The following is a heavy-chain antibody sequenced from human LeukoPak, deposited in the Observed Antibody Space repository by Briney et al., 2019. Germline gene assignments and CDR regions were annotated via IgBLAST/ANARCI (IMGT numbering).Heavy chain of an antibody. CDR3: ARIVTGSWCWYFDL. CDR2: INEDGSEK. CDR1: GFTFSTYW. Sequence: GGSLRLSRGVPGFTFSTYWMGWLRQAPGKGLEWVANINEDGSEKYYVGSVKGRFTISRDNVENSMYLQMNTLRAEDTAVYYCARIVTGSWCWYFDLWGRGTLVTVSS. D-gene: IGHD6-13*01. V-gene: IGHV3-7*01. J-gene: IGHJ2*01.